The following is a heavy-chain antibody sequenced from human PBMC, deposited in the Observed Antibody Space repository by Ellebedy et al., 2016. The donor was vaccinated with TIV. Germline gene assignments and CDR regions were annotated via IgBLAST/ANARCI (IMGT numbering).Heavy chain of an antibody. CDR1: GFTFSSYG. J-gene: IGHJ6*02. CDR2: IWYDGSNK. V-gene: IGHV3-33*08. Sequence: PGGSLRLSCAASGFTFSSYGMHWVRQAPGKGLEWVAVIWYDGSNKYYADSVKGRFTISRDNSKNTLYLQMNSLRAEDTAVYYCARDIAVAAYYYYYYGMDVWGQGTTVTVSS. D-gene: IGHD6-19*01. CDR3: ARDIAVAAYYYYYYGMDV.